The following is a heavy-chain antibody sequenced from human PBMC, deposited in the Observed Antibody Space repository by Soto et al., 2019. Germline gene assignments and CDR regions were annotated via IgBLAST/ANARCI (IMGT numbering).Heavy chain of an antibody. CDR1: GFTFSSYG. J-gene: IGHJ1*01. Sequence: QVQLVESGGGVVQPGRSLRLSCAASGFTFSSYGMHWVRQAPGKGLEWVAVIWYDGSNKYYADSVKGRFTISRDNSKNTLYLQMNSLRAEDTAVYYCARDFGPHGDYGYFQHWGQGTLVTVSS. D-gene: IGHD4-17*01. CDR2: IWYDGSNK. V-gene: IGHV3-33*01. CDR3: ARDFGPHGDYGYFQH.